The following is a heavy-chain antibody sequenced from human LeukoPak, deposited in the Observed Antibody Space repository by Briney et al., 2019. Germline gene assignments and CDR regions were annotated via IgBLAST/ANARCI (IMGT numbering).Heavy chain of an antibody. CDR3: ARNGGDMIVVVISDAFDI. D-gene: IGHD3-22*01. CDR2: INHSGST. Sequence: SSETLSLTCAVYGGSFSGYYWSWIRQPPGKGLEWIGEINHSGSTNYNPSLKSRVTISVDTSKNQFSLKLSSVTAADTAVYYCARNGGDMIVVVISDAFDIWGQGTMVTVSS. J-gene: IGHJ3*02. V-gene: IGHV4-34*01. CDR1: GGSFSGYY.